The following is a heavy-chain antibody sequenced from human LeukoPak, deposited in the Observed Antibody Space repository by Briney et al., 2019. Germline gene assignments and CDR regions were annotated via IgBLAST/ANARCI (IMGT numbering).Heavy chain of an antibody. J-gene: IGHJ4*02. CDR2: IYSGGST. V-gene: IGHV3-53*04. D-gene: IGHD2-21*02. CDR1: GFTVSSNY. CDR3: ARVGLCGGDCYYFDY. Sequence: GGSLRLSCAASGFTVSSNYMSWVRQAPGKGLEWVSVIYSGGSTYYADSVKGRFTNSRHNSKNTLYLQMNSLRAEDTAVYYCARVGLCGGDCYYFDYWGQGTLVTVSS.